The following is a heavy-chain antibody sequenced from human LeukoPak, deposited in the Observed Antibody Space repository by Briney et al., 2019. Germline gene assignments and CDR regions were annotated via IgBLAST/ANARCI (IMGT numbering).Heavy chain of an antibody. Sequence: PGGSLRLSCADSGFTFSQVWMSWVRQAPGKGLEWVAFIRYDGSNKYYADSVKGRFTISRDNSKNALYLQMNSLRAEDTAVYYCPTYYYDSSGYYYEVGFFDYWGQGTVVTVSS. D-gene: IGHD3-22*01. CDR2: IRYDGSNK. J-gene: IGHJ4*02. V-gene: IGHV3-30*02. CDR3: PTYYYDSSGYYYEVGFFDY. CDR1: GFTFSQVW.